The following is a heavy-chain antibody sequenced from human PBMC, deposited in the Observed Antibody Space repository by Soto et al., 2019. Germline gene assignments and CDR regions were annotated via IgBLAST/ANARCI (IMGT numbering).Heavy chain of an antibody. V-gene: IGHV1-2*04. Sequence: GASVKVSCKASGYTFTGYYMHWVRQAPGQGLEWMGWINPNSGGTIYAQKFQGWVTMTRDTSISTAYMELSRLRSDDTAVYYCARFDFDWLGPPHPRAPYFDYWGQGTLVTVSS. CDR1: GYTFTGYY. J-gene: IGHJ4*02. D-gene: IGHD3-9*01. CDR3: ARFDFDWLGPPHPRAPYFDY. CDR2: INPNSGGT.